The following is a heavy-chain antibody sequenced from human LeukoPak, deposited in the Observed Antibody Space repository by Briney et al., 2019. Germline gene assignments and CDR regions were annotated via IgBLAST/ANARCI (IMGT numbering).Heavy chain of an antibody. Sequence: PSETLSLTCAVYGGSFSGYYWSWIRQPPGKGLEWIGEINHSGSTNYNPSLKSRVTISVGTSKNQFSLKLSSVTAADTAVYYCASLRSDSSGYYNLRIDYWGQGTLVTVSS. CDR3: ASLRSDSSGYYNLRIDY. CDR2: INHSGST. J-gene: IGHJ4*02. CDR1: GGSFSGYY. V-gene: IGHV4-34*01. D-gene: IGHD3-22*01.